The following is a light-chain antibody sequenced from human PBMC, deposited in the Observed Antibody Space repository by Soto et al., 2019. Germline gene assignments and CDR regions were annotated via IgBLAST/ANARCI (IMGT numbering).Light chain of an antibody. CDR1: QALSNY. V-gene: IGKV1-9*01. Sequence: DIQLTQSPSVLSASVGDTVTITCRASQALSNYLAWYQQKPGKAPDLLIYSASTLQSGVPSRFSGSGSETEFSLTIRALQPEDFATYYCQQYNNWPLTFGGGTKVDIK. CDR3: QQYNNWPLT. CDR2: SAS. J-gene: IGKJ4*01.